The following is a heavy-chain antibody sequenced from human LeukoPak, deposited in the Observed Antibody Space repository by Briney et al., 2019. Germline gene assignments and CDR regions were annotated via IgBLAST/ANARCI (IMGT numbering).Heavy chain of an antibody. CDR2: ITNNGRKT. Sequence: GGSLRLSCAASGFTFSDYFMGWVRQAPGKGLEGVSDITNNGRKTYYADSMKGRFTISRDNAKNSLFLQMNSLRAEDTALYYCARAGMDGRGYYQGFDYWGQGTLVTVSS. V-gene: IGHV3-11*04. D-gene: IGHD3-22*01. CDR3: ARAGMDGRGYYQGFDY. J-gene: IGHJ4*02. CDR1: GFTFSDYF.